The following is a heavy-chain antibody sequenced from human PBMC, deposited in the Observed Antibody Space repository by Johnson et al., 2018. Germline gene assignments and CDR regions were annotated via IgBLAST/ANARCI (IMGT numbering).Heavy chain of an antibody. CDR3: VRDLSTTTGGYFQH. D-gene: IGHD1-14*01. V-gene: IGHV3-30*03. CDR1: GLSFSNYG. Sequence: QVQLVQSGGGVVQPGRSLRLSCAASGLSFSNYGMHWVRQAPGKGLEWVALISYDGSNKSYTDSVKGRFTVSRDNSKNTLYLQMSSLRADDTAVYYCVRDLSTTTGGYFQHWGQGTLVTVSS. J-gene: IGHJ1*01. CDR2: ISYDGSNK.